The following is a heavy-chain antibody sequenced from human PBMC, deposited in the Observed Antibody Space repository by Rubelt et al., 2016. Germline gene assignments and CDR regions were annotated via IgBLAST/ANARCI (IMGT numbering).Heavy chain of an antibody. CDR2: INHSGST. J-gene: IGHJ6*02. D-gene: IGHD5-24*01. V-gene: IGHV4-34*01. CDR1: GGSISRYY. CDR3: ARMAGNYYGMDV. Sequence: QVQLQESGPGLVKPSETLSLTCAVSGGSISRYYWSWIRQSPGKGLEWIGEINHSGSTNYNPSLKSRVTISVDTSKNQFSLQLSPVTAADTAVYYCARMAGNYYGMDVWGQGTTVTVSS.